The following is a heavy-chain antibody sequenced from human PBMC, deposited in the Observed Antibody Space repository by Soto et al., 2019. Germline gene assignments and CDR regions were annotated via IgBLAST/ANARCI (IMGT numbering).Heavy chain of an antibody. D-gene: IGHD2-15*01. Sequence: GGPLRLSCAASGFTFSSSSMNWVRKAPGKGLEWVSSISSSSSYIYYADSVKGGFTISRDNAKNSLYLQMNSLRAEDTAVYYCARIRLGYDAFDIWGQGTMVTVSS. CDR2: ISSSSSYI. V-gene: IGHV3-21*01. CDR3: ARIRLGYDAFDI. CDR1: GFTFSSSS. J-gene: IGHJ3*02.